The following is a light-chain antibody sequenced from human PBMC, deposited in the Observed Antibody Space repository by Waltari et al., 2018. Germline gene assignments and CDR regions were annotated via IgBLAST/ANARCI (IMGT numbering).Light chain of an antibody. CDR3: LQDSSYPRT. V-gene: IGKV1-6*01. CDR2: AAS. J-gene: IGKJ1*01. CDR1: QATRND. Sequence: AIEMTQSPSSLSASCGATVPIPCRASQATRNDLVWYQQKPGKAPKLLVYAASSLQSGVPSRFSGSGSDTDFTLTISSLQPEDVATYYCLQDSSYPRTFGQGTKVE.